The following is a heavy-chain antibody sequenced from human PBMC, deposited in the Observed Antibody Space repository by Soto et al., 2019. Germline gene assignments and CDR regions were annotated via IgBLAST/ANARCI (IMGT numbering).Heavy chain of an antibody. J-gene: IGHJ4*02. D-gene: IGHD3-3*01. CDR3: ATSYFDLWSGYYRGYYFDY. CDR2: INHRGST. V-gene: IGHV4-34*01. CDR1: GGSFTGYY. Sequence: QVHLQQWGAGLLKPSETLSLTCAVYGGSFTGYYWSWIRQPPGKGLEWIGEINHRGSTNYNPSLRIRVTISVDTSKNQFSLKLNSVTAADTAVYYCATSYFDLWSGYYRGYYFDYWGQGTLVTVFS.